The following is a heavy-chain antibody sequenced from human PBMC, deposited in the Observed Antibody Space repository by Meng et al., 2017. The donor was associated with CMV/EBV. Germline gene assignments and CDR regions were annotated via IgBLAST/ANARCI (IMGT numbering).Heavy chain of an antibody. V-gene: IGHV1-69*10. CDR1: GGSFTKYA. J-gene: IGHJ5*02. D-gene: IGHD6-13*01. CDR2: IIPLPGVG. CDR3: ATGQSGSSWPWFFDL. Sequence: SVQVSCKASGGSFTKYAISWVRQAPGQGLEGMGGIIPLPGVGNFAQKFHGRVTFTADKSTNTIYMNLTSLRSEDTAVYFCATGQSGSSWPWFFDLWGQGTLVTVSS.